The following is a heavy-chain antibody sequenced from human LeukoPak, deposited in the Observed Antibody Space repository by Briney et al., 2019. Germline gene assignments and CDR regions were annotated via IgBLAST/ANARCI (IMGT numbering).Heavy chain of an antibody. J-gene: IGHJ4*02. Sequence: PGGSLRLSRAASGFTFDDYGMHWVRQTPGKGLEWVSLISGDGSSTYYADSVKGRFTISRDNSKNSLYLQMNSPRTEDTALYYCAKDIGRYSPYYFDYWGQGTLVTVSS. CDR3: AKDIGRYSPYYFDY. D-gene: IGHD2-21*01. CDR2: ISGDGSST. CDR1: GFTFDDYG. V-gene: IGHV3-43*02.